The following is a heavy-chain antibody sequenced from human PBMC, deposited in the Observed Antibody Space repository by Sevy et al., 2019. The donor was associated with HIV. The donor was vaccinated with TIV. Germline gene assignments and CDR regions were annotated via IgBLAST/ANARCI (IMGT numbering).Heavy chain of an antibody. V-gene: IGHV3-9*01. CDR1: GFTFDDYA. Sequence: GGCLRLSCAASGFTFDDYAIHWVRQAPGKGLEWVSGVTWNSGIIDYAASVKGRFTISRDNANNSLYLQMNSLRAEDTALYYCAKGAGQSMGDAIDIWGQGTMVTVSS. CDR3: AKGAGQSMGDAIDI. J-gene: IGHJ3*02. D-gene: IGHD3-16*01. CDR2: VTWNSGII.